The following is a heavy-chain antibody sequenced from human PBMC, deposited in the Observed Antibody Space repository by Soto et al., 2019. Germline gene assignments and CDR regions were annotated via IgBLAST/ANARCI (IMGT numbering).Heavy chain of an antibody. Sequence: GGSLRLSCAASGFIFSNYPMHWVRQAPGKGLEYVSAISSNGGSTYYANSVKGRFTISRDNSKNTLYLQMGSLRAEDMAVYCCARDLYTDRISVAVCWGQGT. CDR3: ARDLYTDRISVAVC. J-gene: IGHJ4*02. CDR2: ISSNGGST. CDR1: GFIFSNYP. D-gene: IGHD6-19*01. V-gene: IGHV3-64*01.